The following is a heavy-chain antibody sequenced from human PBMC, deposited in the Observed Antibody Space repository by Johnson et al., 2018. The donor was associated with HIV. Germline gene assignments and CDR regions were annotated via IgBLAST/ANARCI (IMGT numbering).Heavy chain of an antibody. CDR1: GFSVSCNY. CDR3: ARENDAFDI. Sequence: VQLVESGGGLVQRGGSLRLSCVASGFSVSCNYMSWVRQAPGKGLEWVSVIYSGGSTYDADSVKGRFTISRDNSKNTLYLQMNSLRAGDTAVYYCARENDAFDIWGQGTMVTVSS. CDR2: IYSGGST. J-gene: IGHJ3*02. V-gene: IGHV3-66*01.